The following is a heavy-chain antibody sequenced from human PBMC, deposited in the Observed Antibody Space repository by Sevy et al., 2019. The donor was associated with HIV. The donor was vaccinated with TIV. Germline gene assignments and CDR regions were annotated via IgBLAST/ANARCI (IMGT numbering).Heavy chain of an antibody. CDR3: ARDPGYCSGGSCYRPLKRVRYGMDV. D-gene: IGHD2-15*01. V-gene: IGHV1-69*13. CDR1: GGTFSSYA. J-gene: IGHJ6*02. CDR2: IIPIFGTA. Sequence: ASVKVSCKASGGTFSSYAISWVRQAPGQGLEWMGGIIPIFGTANYAQKFQGRVTITADESTSTAYMELSSLRSEETAVYYCARDPGYCSGGSCYRPLKRVRYGMDVWGQGTTVTVSS.